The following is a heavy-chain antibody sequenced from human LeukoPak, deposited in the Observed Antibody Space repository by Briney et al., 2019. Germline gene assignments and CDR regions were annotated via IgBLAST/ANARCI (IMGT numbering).Heavy chain of an antibody. CDR2: MSAYNGNT. J-gene: IGHJ3*02. CDR1: GYTFTKYG. D-gene: IGHD3-3*01. CDR3: ARGDTYYDFWSGSYPLLNDAFNI. Sequence: ASVKVSCKASGYTFTKYGISWVRQAPGQGLEWMGWMSAYNGNTNYAQKLQGRITMTTDTSTSTAYMELRSLRSDDTAVYYCARGDTYYDFWSGSYPLLNDAFNIWAQGTMVTVSS. V-gene: IGHV1-18*01.